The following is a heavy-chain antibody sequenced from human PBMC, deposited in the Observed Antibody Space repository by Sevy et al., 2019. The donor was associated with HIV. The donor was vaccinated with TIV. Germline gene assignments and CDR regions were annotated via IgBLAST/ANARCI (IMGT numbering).Heavy chain of an antibody. Sequence: ASVKVSCKASGYTFTSYGISWVRQAPGQGLEWMGCISAYNGNTNYAQMLQGRVTMTTDTSTSTAYMELRSLRSDDTAVYYCATRYSYGAAFDIWGQGTIVTVSS. CDR3: ATRYSYGAAFDI. CDR1: GYTFTSYG. D-gene: IGHD5-18*01. V-gene: IGHV1-18*01. J-gene: IGHJ3*02. CDR2: ISAYNGNT.